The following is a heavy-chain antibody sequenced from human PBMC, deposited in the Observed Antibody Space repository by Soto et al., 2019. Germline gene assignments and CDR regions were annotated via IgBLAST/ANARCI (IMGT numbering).Heavy chain of an antibody. CDR3: ARAVITGTTSDY. Sequence: SETLSLTCTVSGGSISSSSYYWGWIRQHPGKGLEWIGYIYYSGSTYYNPSLKSRVTISVDTSKNQFSLKLSSVTAADTAVYYCARAVITGTTSDYWGQGTLVTVSS. CDR2: IYYSGST. J-gene: IGHJ4*02. V-gene: IGHV4-31*03. CDR1: GGSISSSSYY. D-gene: IGHD1-7*01.